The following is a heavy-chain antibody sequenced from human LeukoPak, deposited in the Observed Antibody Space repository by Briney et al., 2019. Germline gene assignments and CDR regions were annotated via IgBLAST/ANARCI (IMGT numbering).Heavy chain of an antibody. J-gene: IGHJ6*03. CDR2: ISSSSSYI. CDR3: ARLMWELPPHYYYMDV. CDR1: GFTFSSYW. D-gene: IGHD1-26*01. Sequence: GGSLRLSCAASGFTFSSYWMNWVRQAPGKGLEWVSSISSSSSYIYYANSVKGRFTISRDNAKNSLYLQMNSLRAEDTAVYYCARLMWELPPHYYYMDVWGKGTTVTISS. V-gene: IGHV3-21*01.